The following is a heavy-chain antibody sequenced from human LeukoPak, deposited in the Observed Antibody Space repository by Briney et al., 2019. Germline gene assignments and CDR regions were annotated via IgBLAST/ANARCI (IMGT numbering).Heavy chain of an antibody. Sequence: SETLSLTCIVSSGSISNYYWSGFRQPPGKGLEWIGYIFFSGDAKHNPSLQSRVTISIDTSNKFSLQLASVTAADTAVYFCARKQAISGGFDSWGQGTPVTVSS. CDR1: SGSISNYY. D-gene: IGHD2-8*02. CDR3: ARKQAISGGFDS. V-gene: IGHV4-59*01. CDR2: IFFSGDA. J-gene: IGHJ4*02.